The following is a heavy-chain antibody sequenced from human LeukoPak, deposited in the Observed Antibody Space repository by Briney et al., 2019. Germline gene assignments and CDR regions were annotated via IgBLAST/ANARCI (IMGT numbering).Heavy chain of an antibody. CDR3: ARGPNRITMMIGDAFDI. D-gene: IGHD3-22*01. CDR1: GGSISSYY. CDR2: IYTSGST. Sequence: SETLSLTCTVSGGSISSYYWSWIRQPAGKGLEWIGRIYTSGSTSYNPSLKSRVTMSVDTSKNQFSLKLSSVTAADTAVYYCARGPNRITMMIGDAFDIWGQGTMVTVSP. V-gene: IGHV4-4*07. J-gene: IGHJ3*02.